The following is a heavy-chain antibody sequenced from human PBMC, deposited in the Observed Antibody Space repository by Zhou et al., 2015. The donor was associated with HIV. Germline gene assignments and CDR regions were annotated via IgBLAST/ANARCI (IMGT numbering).Heavy chain of an antibody. CDR2: IRSKPYDGTT. D-gene: IGHD2-2*02. J-gene: IGHJ4*02. CDR3: TLSRVVPDAIRL. CDR1: GFSFSVYT. V-gene: IGHV3-49*04. Sequence: DVQLVESGGALAKPGESLRLSCEVSGFSFSVYTMNWVRQRPGKGLEWVAFIRSKPYDGTTDYAASVKGRFTISRDDSKSIAYLQMNSLKTEDTAVYYCTLSRVVPDAIRLWGQGTLVTVSS.